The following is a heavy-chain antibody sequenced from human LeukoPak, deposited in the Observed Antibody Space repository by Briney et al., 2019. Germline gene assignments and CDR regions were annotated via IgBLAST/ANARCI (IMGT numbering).Heavy chain of an antibody. V-gene: IGHV3-23*01. D-gene: IGHD3-10*01. CDR1: GFTFSSYA. Sequence: GGSLRLSCAASGFTFSSYAMTWVRQAPGKGLEWVSSIRDSGISTYYADSVKGRFTISGDNSKNTLYLQMTSLRAEDTAVYYCAKDNRGSGSYYREWGQGTLVTVSS. CDR2: IRDSGIST. J-gene: IGHJ4*02. CDR3: AKDNRGSGSYYRE.